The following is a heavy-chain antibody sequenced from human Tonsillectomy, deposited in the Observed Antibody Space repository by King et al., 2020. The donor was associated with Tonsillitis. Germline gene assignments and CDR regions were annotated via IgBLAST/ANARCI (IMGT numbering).Heavy chain of an antibody. V-gene: IGHV3-30-3*01. CDR3: SVDQFPVAVRQYYSGLDV. Sequence: VQRVESGGGVVQPGRSLRLSCTASGFSIRSYAMNWVRQAPGKGLEWVARTSTDGSKRYNADSVQGRFTISRDNSRDTLSLHMNTLPPDDTAVYSCSVDQFPVAVRQYYSGLDVWGQGTTVTVSS. J-gene: IGHJ6*02. D-gene: IGHD3-10*01. CDR1: GFSIRSYA. CDR2: TSTDGSKR.